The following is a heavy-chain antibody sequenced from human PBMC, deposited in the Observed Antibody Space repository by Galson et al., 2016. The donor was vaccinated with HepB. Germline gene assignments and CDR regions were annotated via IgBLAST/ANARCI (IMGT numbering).Heavy chain of an antibody. V-gene: IGHV3-13*01. CDR2: MRPAGDK. J-gene: IGHJ4*02. CDR3: ASGPHWNHAY. CDR1: GFTFNDYD. D-gene: IGHD1-1*01. Sequence: SLRLSCAISGFTFNDYDMHWVRQGTGESLEWVANMRPAGDKYYPGSVKGRFDVSRESAKNSFYLQMDSLRAGDSGVYYCASGPHWNHAYWGQGTLVTVSS.